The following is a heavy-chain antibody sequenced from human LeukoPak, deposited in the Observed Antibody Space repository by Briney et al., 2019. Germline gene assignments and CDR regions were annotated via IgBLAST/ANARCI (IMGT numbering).Heavy chain of an antibody. D-gene: IGHD2-8*01. CDR1: GGSISRYY. J-gene: IGHJ4*02. V-gene: IGHV4-59*13. CDR2: IYYSGST. CDR3: AREAGYCTNGGCYNGGPFDY. Sequence: SETLSLTCTVSGGSISRYYWSWIRQPPGKGLEWIGYIYYSGSTNYNPSLKSRVAISIDTSKNQFSLKLSSVTAADTAVYYCAREAGYCTNGGCYNGGPFDYWGQGTLVTVSS.